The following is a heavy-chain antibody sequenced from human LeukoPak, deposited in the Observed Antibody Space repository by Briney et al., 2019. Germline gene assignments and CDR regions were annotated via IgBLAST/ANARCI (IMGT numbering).Heavy chain of an antibody. Sequence: RPGGSLRLSCAASGFTFSSYAMSWVRQAPGKGLEWVSAISGSGGSTYYADSVKGRFTISRDNSKNTLYLQMNSLRAEDTAVYYCAKLWSLRIMVRGVTFDYWGQGTLVTVSS. CDR1: GFTFSSYA. J-gene: IGHJ4*02. V-gene: IGHV3-23*01. D-gene: IGHD3-10*01. CDR3: AKLWSLRIMVRGVTFDY. CDR2: ISGSGGST.